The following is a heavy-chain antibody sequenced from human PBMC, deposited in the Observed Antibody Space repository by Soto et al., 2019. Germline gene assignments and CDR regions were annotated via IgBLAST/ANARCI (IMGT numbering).Heavy chain of an antibody. V-gene: IGHV4-31*03. CDR2: IYYSGST. J-gene: IGHJ6*02. CDR1: GGSISSGGYY. D-gene: IGHD6-13*01. CDR3: ARDRWRQQLDYYYGMDV. Sequence: SETLSLTCTVSGGSISSGGYYWSWIRQHPGKGLEWIGYIYYSGSTYYNPSLKSRVTISVDTSKNQFSLKLSSVTAADTAVYYCARDRWRQQLDYYYGMDVWGQGTTVTVSS.